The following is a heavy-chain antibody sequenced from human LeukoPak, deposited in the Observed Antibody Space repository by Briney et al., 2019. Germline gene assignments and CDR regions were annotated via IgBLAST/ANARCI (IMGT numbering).Heavy chain of an antibody. V-gene: IGHV3-74*01. J-gene: IGHJ4*02. Sequence: GGSLRLSCAASGTSFSSHWMHWVRQAPGKGLVWVAHINRDGSSTTYADSVKGRFTISRDNAKNTLYLQMNSLRAEDTAVYYCAREGELYSSSWYYFDYWGQGTLVTVSS. CDR1: GTSFSSHW. CDR2: INRDGSST. D-gene: IGHD6-13*01. CDR3: AREGELYSSSWYYFDY.